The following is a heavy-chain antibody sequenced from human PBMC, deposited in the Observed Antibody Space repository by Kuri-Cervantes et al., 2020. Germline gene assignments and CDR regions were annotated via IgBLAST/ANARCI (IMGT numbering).Heavy chain of an antibody. J-gene: IGHJ4*02. V-gene: IGHV3-30*03. Sequence: GESLKISCAASGFTFSSYGMHWVRQAPGKGLEWVAVISYDGSNKYYADSVKGRFTISRDNAKNSLYLQMNSLRAEDTAVYYCARDHSSGYTPDYWGQGTLVTVSS. CDR1: GFTFSSYG. CDR3: ARDHSSGYTPDY. D-gene: IGHD3-22*01. CDR2: ISYDGSNK.